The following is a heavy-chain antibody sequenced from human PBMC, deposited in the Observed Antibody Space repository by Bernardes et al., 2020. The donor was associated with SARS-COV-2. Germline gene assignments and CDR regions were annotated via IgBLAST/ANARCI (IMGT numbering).Heavy chain of an antibody. J-gene: IGHJ4*02. V-gene: IGHV3-23*01. Sequence: GGSLRLSCAASGFTFSIYDMHWVRQAPGKGLEWVSTVGESGGSTYYADSVKGRFTISRDNFKNTQYLQMSTLRAEDTAVYYCARGRYGDYSWGQGTLVTVSS. CDR3: ARGRYGDYS. D-gene: IGHD4-17*01. CDR2: VGESGGST. CDR1: GFTFSIYD.